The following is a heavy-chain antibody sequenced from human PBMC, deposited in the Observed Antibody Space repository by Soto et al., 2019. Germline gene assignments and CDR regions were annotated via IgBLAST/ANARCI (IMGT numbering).Heavy chain of an antibody. CDR2: ISSSSSYI. D-gene: IGHD2-15*01. Sequence: EVQLVESGGGLVKPGGSLRLSCAASGFTFSSYSMNWVRQAPGKGLEWVSSISSSSSYIYYADSVKGRFTISRDNAKNSLYLQMNSLRAEDTAVYYCARDLSGKYGGAFYFDYWGQGTLVTVSS. CDR1: GFTFSSYS. J-gene: IGHJ4*02. CDR3: ARDLSGKYGGAFYFDY. V-gene: IGHV3-21*01.